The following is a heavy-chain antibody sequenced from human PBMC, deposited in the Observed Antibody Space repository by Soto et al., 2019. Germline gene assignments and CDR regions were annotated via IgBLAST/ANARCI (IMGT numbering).Heavy chain of an antibody. J-gene: IGHJ4*02. CDR3: ARDKGYSSSWYPGY. Sequence: PGGSMRLSCAASGFTFSSYSMNWVRQAPGKGLEWVSSISSSSSYIYYADSVKGRFTISRDNAKNSLYLQMNSLRAEDTAVYYCARDKGYSSSWYPGYWGQGTLVTVSS. V-gene: IGHV3-21*01. D-gene: IGHD6-13*01. CDR2: ISSSSSYI. CDR1: GFTFSSYS.